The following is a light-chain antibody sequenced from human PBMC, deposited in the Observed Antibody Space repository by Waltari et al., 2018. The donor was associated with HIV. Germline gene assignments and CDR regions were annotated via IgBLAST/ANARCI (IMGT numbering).Light chain of an antibody. Sequence: QSALTQPASVSGSPGQSIPIPCTATSSDVGGYDYVSWYQQHPGKAPKPIIYDVTNRPSGVSNRFSGSKSGNTASLTISGLQAEDEADYYCSSYTTSSTVVFGGGTKLTVL. CDR1: SSDVGGYDY. V-gene: IGLV2-14*01. CDR2: DVT. J-gene: IGLJ2*01. CDR3: SSYTTSSTVV.